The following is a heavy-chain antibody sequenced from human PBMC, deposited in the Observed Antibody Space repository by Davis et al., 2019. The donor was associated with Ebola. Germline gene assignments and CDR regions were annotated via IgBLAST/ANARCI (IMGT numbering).Heavy chain of an antibody. D-gene: IGHD3-10*01. CDR1: GFTFTRSA. J-gene: IGHJ5*02. CDR3: AGGGTGGADKWFDP. CDR2: IVVGSGDT. Sequence: SVKVSCKPSGFTFTRSAVQWVRQARGQRLESIGWIVVGSGDTNYAQKFQGRVTITRDMSTSSAYMELNRLTSEDTAVYSCAGGGTGGADKWFDPWGQGTLVTFSS. V-gene: IGHV1-58*01.